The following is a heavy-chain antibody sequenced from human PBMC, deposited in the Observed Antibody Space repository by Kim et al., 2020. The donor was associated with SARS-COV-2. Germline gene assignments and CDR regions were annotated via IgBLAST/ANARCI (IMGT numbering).Heavy chain of an antibody. CDR3: ASGSRNFDY. J-gene: IGHJ4*02. D-gene: IGHD1-26*01. Sequence: GTANYAQKFQGRVTMTADESTSTAYMELSSLRSEDTAVYYCASGSRNFDYWGQGTLVTVSS. CDR2: GTA. V-gene: IGHV1-69*01.